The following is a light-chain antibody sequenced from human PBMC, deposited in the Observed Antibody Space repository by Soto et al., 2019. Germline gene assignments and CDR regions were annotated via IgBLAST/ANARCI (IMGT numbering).Light chain of an antibody. CDR1: QSLNNN. V-gene: IGKV3-15*01. CDR2: GAS. CDR3: QQYNKWPPYT. J-gene: IGKJ2*01. Sequence: EIVMTQSPATLSVSPGERAPLSCRASQSLNNNLAWYQQKPGQAPRLLIYGASTRATGIPARFSGSGSGTEFTLTISSLQSEDFAVYYCQQYNKWPPYTFGQGTKLEIK.